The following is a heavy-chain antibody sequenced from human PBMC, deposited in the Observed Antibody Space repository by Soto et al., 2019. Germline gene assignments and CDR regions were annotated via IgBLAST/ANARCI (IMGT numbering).Heavy chain of an antibody. Sequence: PGESLKLSCTGSGYSFTRNWIGWVRQMPGKGLEWMGIIHPGDSDTRYSPSFQGQVTISADKSISTAYLQWSSLKASDTAMYYWAKGPGGAPRNCSPPGGQEPLAPVP. CDR2: IHPGDSDT. D-gene: IGHD1-26*01. CDR1: GYSFTRNW. CDR3: AKGPGGAPRNCSPP. V-gene: IGHV5-51*01. J-gene: IGHJ5*02.